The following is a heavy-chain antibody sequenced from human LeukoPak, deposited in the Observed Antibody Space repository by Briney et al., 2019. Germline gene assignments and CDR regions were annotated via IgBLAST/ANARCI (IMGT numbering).Heavy chain of an antibody. D-gene: IGHD6-19*01. V-gene: IGHV3-30*18. J-gene: IGHJ6*03. CDR3: AKDRRYSSGWYSYYYYYMDV. Sequence: PGRSLRLSCAASGFTFSSYGMHWVRQAPGKGLEWVAVISYDGSNKYYADSVKGRFTISRDNSKNTLYLQMNSLRAEDTAVYYCAKDRRYSSGWYSYYYYYMDVWGKGTTVTVSS. CDR2: ISYDGSNK. CDR1: GFTFSSYG.